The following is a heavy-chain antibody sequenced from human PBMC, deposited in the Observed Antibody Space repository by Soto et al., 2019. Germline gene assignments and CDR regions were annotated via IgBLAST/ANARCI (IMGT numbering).Heavy chain of an antibody. Sequence: SETLSLTCAVYGGSFSGYYWSWIRQPPGKGLEWIGEINHSGSTNYNPSLKSRVTISVDTSKNQFSLKLSSVTAADTAVYYCARGPKRSRYPFYYYMDVWGKGTTVTVSS. D-gene: IGHD2-2*01. CDR3: ARGPKRSRYPFYYYMDV. J-gene: IGHJ6*03. CDR2: INHSGST. V-gene: IGHV4-34*01. CDR1: GGSFSGYY.